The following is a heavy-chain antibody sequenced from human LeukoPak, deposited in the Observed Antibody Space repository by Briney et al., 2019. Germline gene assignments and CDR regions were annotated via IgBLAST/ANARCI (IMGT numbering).Heavy chain of an antibody. CDR1: GDSISGYY. D-gene: IGHD3-10*01. J-gene: IGHJ6*03. V-gene: IGHV4-4*07. Sequence: SETLSLTCTVSGDSISGYYWSWIRQPAGKGLEWIGRIYPSGSTNYNPSLKSRVTMSVDTSKNHFSLKLSSVTAAGTAVYYCARVERGFYMDVWGKGTTVTISS. CDR3: ARVERGFYMDV. CDR2: IYPSGST.